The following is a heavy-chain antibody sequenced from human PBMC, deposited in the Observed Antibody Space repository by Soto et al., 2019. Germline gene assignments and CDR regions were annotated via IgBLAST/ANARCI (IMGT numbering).Heavy chain of an antibody. Sequence: PSPTLSLTCAISGDSVSSNSAAWNWIRQSPARGLEWLGRTYYRSKWYNDYAVSVKSRITINPDTSKNQFSLQLNSVTPEDTAVYYCARSGFARQLGWFDPWGQGTLVTVSS. D-gene: IGHD6-6*01. V-gene: IGHV6-1*01. CDR1: GDSVSSNSAA. J-gene: IGHJ5*02. CDR3: ARSGFARQLGWFDP. CDR2: TYYRSKWYN.